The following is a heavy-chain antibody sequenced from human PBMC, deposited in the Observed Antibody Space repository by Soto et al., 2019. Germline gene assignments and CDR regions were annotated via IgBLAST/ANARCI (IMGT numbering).Heavy chain of an antibody. V-gene: IGHV4-34*01. J-gene: IGHJ5*02. CDR3: ARGCIAAAGTSWFDP. Sequence: SETLSLTCAVYGGSFSGYYWSWIRQPPGKGLEWIGEINHSGSTNYNPSLKSRVTISVDTSKNQFSLKLSSVTAADTAVYYCARGCIAAAGTSWFDPWGXGTLVTVSS. D-gene: IGHD6-13*01. CDR2: INHSGST. CDR1: GGSFSGYY.